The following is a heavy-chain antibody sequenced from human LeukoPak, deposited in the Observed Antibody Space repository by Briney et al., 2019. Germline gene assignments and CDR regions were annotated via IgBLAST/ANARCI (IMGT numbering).Heavy chain of an antibody. CDR1: GFTFSSYA. CDR3: ARRVYYYYGMDV. J-gene: IGHJ6*04. V-gene: IGHV4-39*01. CDR2: IYYSGST. Sequence: GSLRLSCAASGFTFSSYAMSWVRQAPGKGLEWIGSIYYSGSTYYNPSLKSRVTISVDTSKNQFSLKLSSVTAADTAVYYCARRVYYYYGMDVWGKGTTVTVSS.